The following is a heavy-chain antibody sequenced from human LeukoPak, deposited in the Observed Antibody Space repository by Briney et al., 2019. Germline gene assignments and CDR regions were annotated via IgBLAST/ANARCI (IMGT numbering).Heavy chain of an antibody. CDR1: GFTFSNAW. J-gene: IGHJ4*02. D-gene: IGHD1-26*01. CDR2: IKSKTDGGTT. CDR3: STWELKYRQTVDY. V-gene: IGHV3-15*01. Sequence: PGGSLRLACAASGFTFSNAWMSWVRQAPGKGLEWLGRIKSKTDGGTTDYAAPVKGRFTISRDDPKNTLYLQMNSLKTEDTAVYYCSTWELKYRQTVDYWGQGTLVTVSS.